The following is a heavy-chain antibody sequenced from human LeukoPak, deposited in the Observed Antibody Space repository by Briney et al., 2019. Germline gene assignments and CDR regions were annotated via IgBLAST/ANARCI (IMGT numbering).Heavy chain of an antibody. CDR2: ISSSGRTK. J-gene: IGHJ4*02. V-gene: IGHV3-23*01. CDR1: GFTFSGYE. CDR3: AKGIAVAGNDY. D-gene: IGHD6-19*01. Sequence: GGSLRLSCAASGFTFSGYEMNWVRQAPGKGLEWVSFISSSGRTKSYADSVKGRFTISRDNSKNTLYLQMNSLRAEDTAVYYCAKGIAVAGNDYWGQGTLVTVSS.